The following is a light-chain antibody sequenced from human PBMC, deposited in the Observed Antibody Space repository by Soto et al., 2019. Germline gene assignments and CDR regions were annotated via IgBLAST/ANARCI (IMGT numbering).Light chain of an antibody. CDR2: GAS. CDR1: QSVDNSH. J-gene: IGKJ5*01. Sequence: TVLTQAPGTLYFSPGERATLSCRASQSVDNSHVAWYQQRRGLPPRLLIYGASNRATGIPDRFSGSGSGADFTLTISRLEPEDFAVYFCQQYCNSPPGTFGQGTRL. V-gene: IGKV3-20*01. CDR3: QQYCNSPPGT.